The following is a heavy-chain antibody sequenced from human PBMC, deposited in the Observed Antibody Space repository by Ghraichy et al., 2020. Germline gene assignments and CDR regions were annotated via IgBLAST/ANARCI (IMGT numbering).Heavy chain of an antibody. D-gene: IGHD3-10*01. CDR3: ARYFVAGSSPFDP. CDR2: IYYSGST. J-gene: IGHJ5*02. Sequence: SETLSLTCTVSGGSISSSSYYWGWIRQPPGKGLEWIGSIYYSGSTYYNPSLKSRVTISVDTSKNQFSLKLSSVTAADTAVYYCARYFVAGSSPFDPWGQGTLVTVSS. CDR1: GGSISSSSYY. V-gene: IGHV4-39*01.